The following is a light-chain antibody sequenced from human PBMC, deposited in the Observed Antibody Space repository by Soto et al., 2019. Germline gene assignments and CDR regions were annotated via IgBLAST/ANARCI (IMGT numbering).Light chain of an antibody. Sequence: QSALTQPASVSGSPGQSITISCTGTSSDIGSNNYVSWFQQRPGKAPTLIIHEVSNRPSGVSTHFSGSKSGNTASLTISGLLPEDEAEYYCSSYTTTTRLFGGGTQLTVL. CDR1: SSDIGSNNY. CDR3: SSYTTTTRL. CDR2: EVS. J-gene: IGLJ3*02. V-gene: IGLV2-14*01.